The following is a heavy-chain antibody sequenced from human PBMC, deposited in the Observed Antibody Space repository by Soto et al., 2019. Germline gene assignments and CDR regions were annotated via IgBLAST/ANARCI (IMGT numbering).Heavy chain of an antibody. CDR3: ARDVRVRGDYDAFDI. V-gene: IGHV3-74*01. D-gene: IGHD4-17*01. J-gene: IGHJ3*02. CDR1: GFTFSSYW. CDR2: INSDGSST. Sequence: EVQLVESGGGLVQPRGSLSLSCAASGFTFSSYWMLWVRQAPGKGLVWVSRINSDGSSTSYADSVKGRFTISRDNPKNTLYLQMNSLRAEDTAVYYCARDVRVRGDYDAFDIWGQGTMVTVSS.